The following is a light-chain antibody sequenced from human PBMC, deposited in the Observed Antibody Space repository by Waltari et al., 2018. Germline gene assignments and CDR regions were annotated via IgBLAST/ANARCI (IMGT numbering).Light chain of an antibody. Sequence: QSALTQPASVSGSPGQSITISCTGTSSDIGANNYVSWYRQHPGKAPKLILYHVTTRTSGVSNRFSGSKSGNTASLTISGLQAEDEADYFCSSYTITYTRVFGGGTKLTVL. CDR1: SSDIGANNY. CDR3: SSYTITYTRV. J-gene: IGLJ3*02. CDR2: HVT. V-gene: IGLV2-14*01.